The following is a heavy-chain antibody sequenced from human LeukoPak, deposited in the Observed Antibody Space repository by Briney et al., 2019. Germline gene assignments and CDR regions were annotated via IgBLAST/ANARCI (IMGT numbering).Heavy chain of an antibody. D-gene: IGHD4-17*01. V-gene: IGHV4-39*07. Sequence: SETLSLTCTVSGGSISSSSYYWGWIRQPPGKGLEWIGSIYYSGSTYYNPSLKSRVTISVDTSKNQFSLKLSSVTAADTAVYYCARVPWHSRITVTTPFDPWGQGTLVTVSS. CDR3: ARVPWHSRITVTTPFDP. CDR1: GGSISSSSYY. CDR2: IYYSGST. J-gene: IGHJ5*02.